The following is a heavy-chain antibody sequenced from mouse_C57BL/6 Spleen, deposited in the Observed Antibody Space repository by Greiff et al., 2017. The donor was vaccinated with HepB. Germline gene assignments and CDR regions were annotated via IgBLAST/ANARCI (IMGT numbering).Heavy chain of an antibody. CDR3: ARGELLFDY. V-gene: IGHV1-76*01. Sequence: VQLQQSGAELVRPGASVKLSCKASGYTFTDYYINWVKQWPGQGLEWIARIYPGSGNTYYNEKFKGKATLTAEKSSSTAYMQLSSLTSEDSAVYFCARGELLFDYWGQGTTLTVSS. CDR1: GYTFTDYY. CDR2: IYPGSGNT. J-gene: IGHJ2*01.